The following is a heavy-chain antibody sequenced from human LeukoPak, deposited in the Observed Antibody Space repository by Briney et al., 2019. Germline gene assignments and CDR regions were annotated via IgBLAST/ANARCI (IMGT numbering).Heavy chain of an antibody. CDR1: GYTFTGYY. D-gene: IGHD3-3*01. Sequence: ASVKVSCKASGYTFTGYYMHWVRQAPGHGLEWMGWINPNSGGTNYAQKFQGRVTMTRDTSISTAYMELSRLRSDDTAVYYCARGGTGGLLRFLEWFRGPPDYWGQGTLVTVSS. V-gene: IGHV1-2*02. CDR2: INPNSGGT. CDR3: ARGGTGGLLRFLEWFRGPPDY. J-gene: IGHJ4*02.